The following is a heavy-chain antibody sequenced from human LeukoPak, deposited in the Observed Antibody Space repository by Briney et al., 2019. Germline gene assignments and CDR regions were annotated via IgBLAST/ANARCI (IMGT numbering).Heavy chain of an antibody. CDR1: GSTFTRYW. CDR3: ARRSDFWSANGFDP. CDR2: ICPGDSDI. V-gene: IGHV5-51*01. D-gene: IGHD3-3*01. J-gene: IGHJ5*02. Sequence: GESLEISCQGSGSTFTRYWIGWVRQLPGKGLEWMGIICPGDSDIRYSPSFQGQVTISADKSISTAYLQGSSLKASDTAMYYCARRSDFWSANGFDPWGQGTLVTVSS.